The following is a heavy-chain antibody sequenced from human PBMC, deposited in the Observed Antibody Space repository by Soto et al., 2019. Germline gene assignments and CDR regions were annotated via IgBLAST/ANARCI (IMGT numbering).Heavy chain of an antibody. V-gene: IGHV4-59*08. CDR2: IYYSGNT. CDR1: GGSIRSYY. CDR3: ARLLYDSSGYYYEDS. D-gene: IGHD3-22*01. Sequence: SETQSLTCTVSGGSIRSYYWSWIRQPPGKGLECVGYIYYSGNTNYNPSLRSRVTISVDTSKNQFSLKLSSVTAADTAVYYCARLLYDSSGYYYEDSWGQGTLVTVSS. J-gene: IGHJ4*02.